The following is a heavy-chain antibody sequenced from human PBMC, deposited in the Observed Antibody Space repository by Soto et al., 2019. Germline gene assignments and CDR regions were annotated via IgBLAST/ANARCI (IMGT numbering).Heavy chain of an antibody. CDR2: ISGYNGNT. D-gene: IGHD2-21*01. V-gene: IGHV1-18*04. Sequence: EASVKVSCKASGYTFSGYSITWVRQAPGQGLEWMGRISGYNGNTNYARTLRGRLTLTTDTSTITAYMELRSLTSDDTAVYYCARDVFCGGAPACPDMDVWGQGTTVTVSS. CDR3: ARDVFCGGAPACPDMDV. J-gene: IGHJ6*02. CDR1: GYTFSGYS.